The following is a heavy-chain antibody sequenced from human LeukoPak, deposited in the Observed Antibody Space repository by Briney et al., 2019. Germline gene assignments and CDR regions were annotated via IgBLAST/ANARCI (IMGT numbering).Heavy chain of an antibody. CDR3: ARGLRYFDWLPGY. CDR2: SYGGGRT. CDR1: GFTVSSNY. J-gene: IGHJ4*02. V-gene: IGHV3-66*01. Sequence: AGSLRLSCAASGFTVSSNYMSWVSQAPGKGLEWVSVSYGGGRTIYADSVKSTFTISRDNAKSSLSLQMNSLRAEDTSLYYCARGLRYFDWLPGYWGQGTLVTVSS. D-gene: IGHD3-9*01.